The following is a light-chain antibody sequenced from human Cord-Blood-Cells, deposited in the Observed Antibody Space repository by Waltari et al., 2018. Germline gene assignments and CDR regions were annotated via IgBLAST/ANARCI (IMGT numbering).Light chain of an antibody. CDR3: CSYAGTSTFAV. CDR2: EER. Sequence: QSALTQPAPVSGSPGQAITISRPGTGSNVGSSNFVPWSQQAPGKAPKLMIYEERKRPEGVSNRFSGSNSGNTAFLTISGLQAEDEADYYCCSYAGTSTFAVFGGRTKLTV. V-gene: IGLV2-23*02. CDR1: GSNVGSSNF. J-gene: IGLJ2*01.